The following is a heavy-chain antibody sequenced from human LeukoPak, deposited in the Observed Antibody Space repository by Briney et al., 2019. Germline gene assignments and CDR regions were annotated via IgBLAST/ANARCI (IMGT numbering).Heavy chain of an antibody. D-gene: IGHD3-22*01. V-gene: IGHV3-15*01. CDR2: IKSKGSGGTI. Sequence: GGSLRLSCAASGFTFTTYALSWVRQAPGKGLEWVGRIKSKGSGGTIDYAAPVKGRFTISRDDSKNTLYLQMNSLKTEDTAVYYCTWDSSGFYLLDSWGQGTLVTVSS. CDR1: GFTFTTYA. J-gene: IGHJ4*02. CDR3: TWDSSGFYLLDS.